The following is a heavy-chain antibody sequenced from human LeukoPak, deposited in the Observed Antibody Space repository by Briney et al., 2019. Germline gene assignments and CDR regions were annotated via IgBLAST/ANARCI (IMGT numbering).Heavy chain of an antibody. V-gene: IGHV4-39*01. J-gene: IGHJ4*02. CDR1: GGSISSSSYY. D-gene: IGHD3-3*01. CDR2: IYYSGST. Sequence: SETLSLTCPVSGGSISSSSYYWGWIRQPPGKGLEWIGSIYYSGSTYYNPSLKSRVTISVDTSKNQFSLKLSSVTAADTAVYYCARRLVETIFGVVIGYYFDYWGQGTLVTVSS. CDR3: ARRLVETIFGVVIGYYFDY.